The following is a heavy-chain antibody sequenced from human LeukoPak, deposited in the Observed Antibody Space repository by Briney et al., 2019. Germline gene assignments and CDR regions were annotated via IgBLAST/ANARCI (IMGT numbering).Heavy chain of an antibody. CDR2: INHSGST. CDR1: GGSFSGYY. Sequence: SETLPLTCAVYGGSFSGYYWSWIRQPPGKGLEWIGEINHSGSTNYNPSLKSRVTISVDTSKNQFSLKLSSVTAADTAVYYCASRGTVTNLYGMDVWGQGTTVTVSS. D-gene: IGHD4-17*01. J-gene: IGHJ6*02. V-gene: IGHV4-34*01. CDR3: ASRGTVTNLYGMDV.